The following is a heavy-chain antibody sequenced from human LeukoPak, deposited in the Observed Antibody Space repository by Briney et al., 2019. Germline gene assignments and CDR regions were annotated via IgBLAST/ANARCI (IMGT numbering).Heavy chain of an antibody. J-gene: IGHJ4*02. Sequence: GGSLRLSCAASGFTFSSYAMSWVRQAPGKGLEWVSAISGSGGSTYYADSVRGRFTISRDNSKNTLFLQMSSLRAEDTAVYYCATSLVGTKGPLDDWGQGTLVTVSS. V-gene: IGHV3-23*01. D-gene: IGHD1/OR15-1a*01. CDR1: GFTFSSYA. CDR3: ATSLVGTKGPLDD. CDR2: ISGSGGST.